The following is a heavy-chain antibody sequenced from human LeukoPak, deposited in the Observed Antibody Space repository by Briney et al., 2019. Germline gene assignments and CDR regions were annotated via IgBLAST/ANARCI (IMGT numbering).Heavy chain of an antibody. D-gene: IGHD3-10*01. J-gene: IGHJ6*02. CDR3: ARDTMVRAYYYGMDV. CDR1: GFTFSSYN. V-gene: IGHV3-48*01. CDR2: ISSSSSTV. Sequence: PGGSLRLSCAASGFTFSSYNMNWVGQAPGKGLEWFSYISSSSSTVYYADSVKGRFTISRDNAKNSLYLQMNSLRAEDTAVYYCARDTMVRAYYYGMDVWGQGTTVTVSS.